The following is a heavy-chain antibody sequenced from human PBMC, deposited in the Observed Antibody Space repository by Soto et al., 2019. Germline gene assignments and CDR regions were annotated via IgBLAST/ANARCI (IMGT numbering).Heavy chain of an antibody. CDR2: IGDFDDDI. D-gene: IGHD4-17*01. J-gene: IGHJ4*02. V-gene: IGHV1-18*01. CDR3: AADVGGYIYGLARH. Sequence: SSVYHYTGQGLEWMGWIGDFDDDINFAQKFQGRVTLTTDTSTSTAYMELRSLTSDDAAIYFCAADVGGYIYGLARHWGAGTLVT.